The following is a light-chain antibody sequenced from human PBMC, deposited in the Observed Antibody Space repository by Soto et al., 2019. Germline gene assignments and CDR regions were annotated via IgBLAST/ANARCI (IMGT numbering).Light chain of an antibody. J-gene: IGLJ1*01. CDR2: EVS. CDR1: SSDVGSYNL. Sequence: QSVLTQPASVSGSPGQSITISCTRTSSDVGSYNLISWYQQYPGKAHKLMIYEVSKRPSGVSNRFSGSKSGNTASLTISGLQAEDEADYYCCSYAGSSTFYVFGTGTKVTVL. CDR3: CSYAGSSTFYV. V-gene: IGLV2-23*02.